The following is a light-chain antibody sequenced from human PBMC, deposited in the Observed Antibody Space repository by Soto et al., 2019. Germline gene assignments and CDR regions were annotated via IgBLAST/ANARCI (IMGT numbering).Light chain of an antibody. CDR2: GAS. V-gene: IGKV1-39*01. CDR3: QQSYSTLALT. J-gene: IGKJ4*01. CDR1: QTISPY. Sequence: DIPMTQSPSSLSASVGDRVTITCRASQTISPYLNWYQQKPGKAPKLLIYGASTLQSGVPSRFSGSASGADFTLTISSLQPEDFATYYCQQSYSTLALTFGGGTKVEIK.